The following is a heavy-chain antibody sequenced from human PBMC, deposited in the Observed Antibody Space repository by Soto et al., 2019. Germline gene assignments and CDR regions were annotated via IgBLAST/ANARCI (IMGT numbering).Heavy chain of an antibody. Sequence: EEQLVESGGGLVQPGGSLRLSCAASGFALGSYWMHWVRQTPGKGPVWVSGISDDGSTTAYADSVKGRFTIYRDNAKNTMYLQVRSLPVEDTAVYYCARDLSGDTTPYFDLWGQGTLVTVSS. CDR3: ARDLSGDTTPYFDL. CDR1: GFALGSYW. J-gene: IGHJ4*02. V-gene: IGHV3-74*03. CDR2: ISDDGSTT. D-gene: IGHD1-1*01.